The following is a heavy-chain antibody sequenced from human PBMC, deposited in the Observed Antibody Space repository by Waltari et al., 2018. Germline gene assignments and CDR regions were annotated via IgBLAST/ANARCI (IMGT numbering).Heavy chain of an antibody. CDR3: AKHEAGRSNWFDP. D-gene: IGHD6-19*01. CDR1: GFTFSSYA. CDR2: ISGSGGST. Sequence: EVQLLESGGGLVQPGGSLRLSCAAYGFTFSSYAMRRVRQAPGKGLEWVSAISGSGGSTYYADSVKGRFTISRDNSKNTLYLQMNSLRAEDTAVYYCAKHEAGRSNWFDPWGQGTLVTVSS. J-gene: IGHJ5*02. V-gene: IGHV3-23*01.